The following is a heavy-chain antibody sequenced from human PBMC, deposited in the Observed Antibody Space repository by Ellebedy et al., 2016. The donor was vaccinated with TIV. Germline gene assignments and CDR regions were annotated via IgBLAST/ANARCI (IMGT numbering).Heavy chain of an antibody. CDR2: IKQDGSDK. D-gene: IGHD6-19*01. Sequence: GESLKISCGTSGFTFSNYWMTWVRQAPGKGLEWVANIKQDGSDKYYVDSVMGRFSISRDNTKNSLYLQMNSLRDEDTALYYCARDQWLGRAYYFDYWGQGTLVTVSS. CDR3: ARDQWLGRAYYFDY. CDR1: GFTFSNYW. V-gene: IGHV3-7*01. J-gene: IGHJ4*01.